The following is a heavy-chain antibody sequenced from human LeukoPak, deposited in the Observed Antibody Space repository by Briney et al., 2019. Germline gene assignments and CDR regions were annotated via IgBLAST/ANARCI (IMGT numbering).Heavy chain of an antibody. J-gene: IGHJ4*02. Sequence: SETLSLTCTVSGGSISSGSYYWSWIRQPAGKGLEWIGRIYTSGSTNYNPSLKRRVTISVDTSKPQFPLKLSSVTAADTAVYYCARGGVYDYVWGSYDYFDYWGQGTLVTVSS. CDR1: GGSISSGSYY. V-gene: IGHV4-61*02. CDR3: ARGGVYDYVWGSYDYFDY. CDR2: IYTSGST. D-gene: IGHD3-16*01.